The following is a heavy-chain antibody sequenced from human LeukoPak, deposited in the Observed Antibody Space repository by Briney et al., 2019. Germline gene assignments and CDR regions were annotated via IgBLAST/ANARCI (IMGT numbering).Heavy chain of an antibody. CDR1: GDSVSCNSAA. J-gene: IGHJ6*03. V-gene: IGHV6-1*01. Sequence: SQTLSLTCAISGDSVSCNSAAWNWISQSPSISLEWLRGTYYRAKWYNDYAVSVKSRITINPDTSKNQFSLQLNSVTPEDTAVYYCARDRIVGATGDYYYYYMDVWGKGTTVTVSS. CDR3: ARDRIVGATGDYYYYYMDV. D-gene: IGHD1-26*01. CDR2: TYYRAKWYN.